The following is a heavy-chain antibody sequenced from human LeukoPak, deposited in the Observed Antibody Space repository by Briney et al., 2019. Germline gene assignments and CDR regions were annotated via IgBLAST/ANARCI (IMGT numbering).Heavy chain of an antibody. J-gene: IGHJ4*02. CDR1: GYRFTSYC. CDR2: IYPDDSDT. Sequence: GEALKISCTGSGYRFTSYCIGCVRQMPGKGREWMGIIYPDDSDTRYNPSFQGQVNVSSAKSISTAYLKWSSLKASDTAVYYCAIAGNSNNNCYRCFAYWGRGTLVTVSS. V-gene: IGHV5-51*01. CDR3: AIAGNSNNNCYRCFAY. D-gene: IGHD2-2*02.